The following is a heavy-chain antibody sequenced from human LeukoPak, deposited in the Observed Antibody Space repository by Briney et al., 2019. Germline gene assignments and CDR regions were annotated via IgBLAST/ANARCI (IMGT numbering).Heavy chain of an antibody. J-gene: IGHJ5*02. V-gene: IGHV4-4*07. CDR2: IYTSGST. CDR1: GGSFSGYY. CDR3: ARDRGIAAAGFDP. Sequence: SETLSLTCAVYGGSFSGYYWSWIRQPAGKGLEWIGRIYTSGSTNYNPSLKSRVTISVDTSKNQFSLKLSSVTAADTAVYYCARDRGIAAAGFDPWGQGTLVTVSS. D-gene: IGHD6-13*01.